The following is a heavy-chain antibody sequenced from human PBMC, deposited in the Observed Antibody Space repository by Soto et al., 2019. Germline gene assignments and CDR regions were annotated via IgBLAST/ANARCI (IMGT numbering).Heavy chain of an antibody. CDR3: ARLWYEGNPDDY. CDR1: GFTFSSQN. CDR2: ISYDGSKK. Sequence: QVQLVESGGGVVQPGTSLRLSCAASGFTFSSQNMHWVRQAPGKGPEWVGVISYDGSKKYFADSVKGRFTISRDNSQSMVYLQVSSLRAEDAARYYCARLWYEGNPDDYWGQGTLVTVSS. J-gene: IGHJ4*02. D-gene: IGHD6-13*01. V-gene: IGHV3-30-3*01.